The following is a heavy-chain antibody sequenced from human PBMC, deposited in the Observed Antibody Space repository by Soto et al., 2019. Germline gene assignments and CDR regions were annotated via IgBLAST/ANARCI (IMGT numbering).Heavy chain of an antibody. D-gene: IGHD2-15*01. CDR3: ARRGAYCSGGTCYHFDY. Sequence: QVHLVQSGAEVKKPGASVKVSCKASGYTFTTYGISWVRQAPGQGLEWMGWISTYNGNTNYEQKLQGRVTLTTDTLTSTAYMELSSLRSDDTAVYYCARRGAYCSGGTCYHFDYWVQGTMVTVSS. J-gene: IGHJ4*02. CDR2: ISTYNGNT. CDR1: GYTFTTYG. V-gene: IGHV1-18*04.